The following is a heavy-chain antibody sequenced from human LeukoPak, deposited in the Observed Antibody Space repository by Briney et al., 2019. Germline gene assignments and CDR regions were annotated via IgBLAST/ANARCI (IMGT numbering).Heavy chain of an antibody. CDR3: ARGEYYDSSGYAPAIGFDP. CDR2: IYYSGST. V-gene: IGHV4-39*07. D-gene: IGHD3-22*01. J-gene: IGHJ5*02. CDR1: GGSISSSSYY. Sequence: SETLSLTCTVSGGSISSSSYYWGWIRQPPGKGLEWIGSIYYSGSTYYNPSLKSRVTISVDTSKNQFSLKLSSVTAADTAVYYCARGEYYDSSGYAPAIGFDPWGQGTLVTVSS.